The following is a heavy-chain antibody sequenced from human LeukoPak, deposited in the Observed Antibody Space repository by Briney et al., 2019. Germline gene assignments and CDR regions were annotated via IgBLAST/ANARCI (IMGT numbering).Heavy chain of an antibody. D-gene: IGHD2-2*01. V-gene: IGHV4-61*02. CDR3: GGVPHGY. Sequence: SQTLSLTCTVSGGSISSGRYHWRWIRQPAGKGLEWIGRIYTSGSTNYNPSLKSRVTISVDTSKNQFSLKLSSVTAADTAVYYWGGVPHGYGGQGTLVTVSS. CDR1: GGSISSGRYH. CDR2: IYTSGST. J-gene: IGHJ4*02.